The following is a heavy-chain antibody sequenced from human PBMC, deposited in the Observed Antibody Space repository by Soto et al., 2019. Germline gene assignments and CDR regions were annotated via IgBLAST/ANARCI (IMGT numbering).Heavy chain of an antibody. D-gene: IGHD1-1*01. V-gene: IGHV3-23*01. CDR2: ITGSDGNT. Sequence: GGSLRLSCAASGFTFSSYAMSWVRQAPGKGLEWVSAITGSDGNTYYADSVKGRFTISRDNSKNTLYLQMNSLRADDTAVYYCSKTVSTTWAFDYWGQGTLVTVSS. J-gene: IGHJ4*02. CDR1: GFTFSSYA. CDR3: SKTVSTTWAFDY.